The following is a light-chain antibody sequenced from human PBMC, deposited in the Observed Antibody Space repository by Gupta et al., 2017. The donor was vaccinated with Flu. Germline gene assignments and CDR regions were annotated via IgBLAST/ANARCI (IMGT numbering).Light chain of an antibody. J-gene: IGKJ1*01. Sequence: EIVMTQSPATLSVSPGDRATLSCRSSQSLNSNIAWYQQKPGQPPRLLIYGASTRATGIPARFSGSGSGTEFTLTISSLQSEDFAVYYCQQGNSWPLGFGQGTKVEIK. V-gene: IGKV3-15*01. CDR2: GAS. CDR1: QSLNSN. CDR3: QQGNSWPLG.